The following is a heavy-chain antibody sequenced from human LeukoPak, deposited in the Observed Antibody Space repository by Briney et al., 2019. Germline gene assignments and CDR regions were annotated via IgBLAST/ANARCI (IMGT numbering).Heavy chain of an antibody. CDR3: ATNYDILTGYYPRLYDY. V-gene: IGHV4-38-2*02. J-gene: IGHJ4*02. D-gene: IGHD3-9*01. CDR1: GYSISSGYY. CDR2: IYHSGNT. Sequence: SETLSLTCTVSGYSISSGYYWAWIRQPPGKGLQWIGNIYHSGNTYYNPSLKSRVSISVDTSKNQFSLRLTSVTAADTAVYYCATNYDILTGYYPRLYDYWGQGTLVTVSS.